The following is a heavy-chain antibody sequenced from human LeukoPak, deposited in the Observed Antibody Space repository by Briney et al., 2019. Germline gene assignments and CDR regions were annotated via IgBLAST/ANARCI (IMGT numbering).Heavy chain of an antibody. V-gene: IGHV3-48*01. CDR1: GFTFSSYS. CDR3: AREYYYDSSGYYYYYGMDV. CDR2: IGAAGSTI. J-gene: IGHJ6*02. D-gene: IGHD3-22*01. Sequence: GGSLRLSCAASGFTFSSYSMNWVRQAPGKGLEWVSYIGAAGSTIYYADSVKGRFTISRDNAKNSLFLQMNSLRAEDTAVYYCAREYYYDSSGYYYYYGMDVWGQGTTVTVSS.